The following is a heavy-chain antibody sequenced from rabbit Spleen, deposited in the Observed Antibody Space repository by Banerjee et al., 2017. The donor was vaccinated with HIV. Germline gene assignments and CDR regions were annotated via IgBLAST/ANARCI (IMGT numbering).Heavy chain of an antibody. CDR3: ARDTATSFSTYGMDL. V-gene: IGHV1S45*01. J-gene: IGHJ6*01. D-gene: IGHD1-1*01. Sequence: QEQLVESGGGLVLPGGSLKLSCKASGFTLNSDWMCWVRQAPGKGLEWIGCIYAGSGAPTYYARWAKGRFTTSKTSSTTAPLQMTSLTVADTATYFCARDTATSFSTYGMDLWGPGTLVTVS. CDR2: IYAGSGAPT. CDR1: GFTLNSDW.